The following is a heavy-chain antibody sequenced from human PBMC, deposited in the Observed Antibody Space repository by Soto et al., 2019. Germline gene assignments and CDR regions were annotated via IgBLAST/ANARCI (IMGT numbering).Heavy chain of an antibody. CDR1: GYSFTDYH. D-gene: IGHD2-8*01. V-gene: IGHV1-2*04. CDR3: ARGDSTDCSNGVCSFFYNHDMDV. J-gene: IGHJ6*02. Sequence: ASVKVSCKASGYSFTDYHIHWVRQAPGQGLEWLGRINPKSGGTSAAQKFQGWVTMTTDTSISTASMELTRLTSDDTATYYCARGDSTDCSNGVCSFFYNHDMDVWGQGTTVTVSS. CDR2: INPKSGGT.